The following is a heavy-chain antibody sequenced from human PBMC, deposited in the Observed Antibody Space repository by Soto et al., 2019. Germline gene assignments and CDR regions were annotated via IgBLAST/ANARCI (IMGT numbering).Heavy chain of an antibody. CDR2: INPNSGGT. D-gene: IGHD1-26*01. CDR1: GYTFTGYY. V-gene: IGHV1-2*02. J-gene: IGHJ4*02. CDR3: ARGGLHEWEPGPFDY. Sequence: GASVKVSCKASGYTFTGYYMHWVRQAPGQGLEWMGWINPNSGGTNYAQKFQGRVTMTRDTSISTAYMELSRLRSDDTAVYYCARGGLHEWEPGPFDYWGQGTLVTVSS.